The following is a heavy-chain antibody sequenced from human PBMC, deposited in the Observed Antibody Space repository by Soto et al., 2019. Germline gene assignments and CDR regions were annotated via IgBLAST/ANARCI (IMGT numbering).Heavy chain of an antibody. V-gene: IGHV4-4*02. CDR1: GDSITGGRW. CDR3: GDPPSSF. CDR2: IYHNGIA. Sequence: QVQLQESGPGLVKPSGTLSLTCAVSGDSITGGRWWTWVRQPPGKGLEWIGEIYHNGIANYNTSLRSRVTISVDKSKNQFSLTLKSVTAADTAVYYCGDPPSSFWGQGTLVTVSS. J-gene: IGHJ4*02.